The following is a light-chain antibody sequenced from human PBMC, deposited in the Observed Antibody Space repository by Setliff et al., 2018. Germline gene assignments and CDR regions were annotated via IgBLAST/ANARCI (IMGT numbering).Light chain of an antibody. J-gene: IGLJ1*01. Sequence: QSVLTQPPPVSGAPGQRVTTSCTGSSSNIGAGYDVHWYQQLPGTAPKLLIYGNSNRPSGVPDRFSGSKSGTSASLAITGLQAEDEADYYCQSYDSSLSVRIFGTGTKVTVL. CDR1: SSNIGAGYD. V-gene: IGLV1-40*01. CDR3: QSYDSSLSVRI. CDR2: GNS.